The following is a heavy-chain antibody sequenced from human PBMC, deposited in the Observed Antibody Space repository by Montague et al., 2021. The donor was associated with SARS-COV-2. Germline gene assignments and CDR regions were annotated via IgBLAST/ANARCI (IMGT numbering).Heavy chain of an antibody. Sequence: SEILSLTCTVSGGSISCNTWIWTRHRHGTGQEWIGIGYYSGNSYYNPNLRGRVTISVDTSSNNFSLTLSSVTAADTAIYYCARHYNHNSRVDSWGQGTLVTVSS. D-gene: IGHD3-10*01. J-gene: IGHJ4*02. CDR1: GGSISCNT. CDR3: ARHYNHNSRVDS. CDR2: GYYSGNS. V-gene: IGHV4-59*08.